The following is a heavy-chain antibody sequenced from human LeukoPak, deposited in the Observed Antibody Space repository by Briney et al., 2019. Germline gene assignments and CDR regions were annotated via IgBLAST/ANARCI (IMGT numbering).Heavy chain of an antibody. V-gene: IGHV4-39*07. CDR1: GGSISSSSYY. CDR2: IYYSGST. J-gene: IGHJ6*03. Sequence: PSETLSLTCTVSGGSISSSSYYWGWIRQPPGKGLEWIGSIYYSGSTYYNPSLKSRVTVSVDTSKNQFSLKLSSVTAADTAVYYCARDNYDFWSGWYYYYYMDVWGKGTTVTVSS. D-gene: IGHD3-3*01. CDR3: ARDNYDFWSGWYYYYYMDV.